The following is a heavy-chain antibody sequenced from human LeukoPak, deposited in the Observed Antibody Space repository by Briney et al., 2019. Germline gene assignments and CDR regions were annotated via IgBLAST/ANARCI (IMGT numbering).Heavy chain of an antibody. CDR3: ARGGITGTTRGPARLNDAFDI. CDR2: INPNSGGT. Sequence: ASVKVSCKASGYTFTGYYMHWVRQAPGQGLEWMGWINPNSGGTNYAQKFQGWVTMTRDTSISTAYMELSRLRSDDTAVYYCARGGITGTTRGPARLNDAFDIWGQGTMVTVSS. D-gene: IGHD1-20*01. J-gene: IGHJ3*02. CDR1: GYTFTGYY. V-gene: IGHV1-2*04.